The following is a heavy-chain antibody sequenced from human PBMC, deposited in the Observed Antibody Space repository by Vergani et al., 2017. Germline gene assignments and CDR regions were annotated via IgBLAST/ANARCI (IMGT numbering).Heavy chain of an antibody. CDR1: GFSLSTSGVG. Sequence: QITLKESGPTLVKPTQTLTLTCTFSGFSLSTSGVGVGWIRQPPGKALEWLALIYWNDDKRYSPSLKSRLTITKDTSKNQVVLTMTNVDPVDTATYYCAHTHGYNYVGDFDYWGQGTLVTVSS. V-gene: IGHV2-5*01. J-gene: IGHJ4*02. D-gene: IGHD5-24*01. CDR2: IYWNDDK. CDR3: AHTHGYNYVGDFDY.